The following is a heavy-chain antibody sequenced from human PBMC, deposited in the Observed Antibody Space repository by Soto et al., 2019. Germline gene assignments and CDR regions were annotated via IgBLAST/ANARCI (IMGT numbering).Heavy chain of an antibody. CDR1: GFTFSNYA. V-gene: IGHV3-30*04. J-gene: IGHJ4*02. Sequence: QPGGSLRLSCAASGFTFSNYAMHWVRQAPGKGLEWVAVTSHDGSGKYYPDSVKGRFIISRDYSKNTVYLHMNSLSTDDSGVYYCARDAYCGGECHQSEIDYWGQGTLVTVSS. D-gene: IGHD2-21*01. CDR3: ARDAYCGGECHQSEIDY. CDR2: TSHDGSGK.